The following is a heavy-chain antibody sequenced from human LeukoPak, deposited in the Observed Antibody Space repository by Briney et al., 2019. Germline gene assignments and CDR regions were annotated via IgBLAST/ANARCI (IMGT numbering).Heavy chain of an antibody. V-gene: IGHV3-21*01. CDR3: ARDFWGAYRVDYFDY. Sequence: GGSLRLSCAASGFTFSSYSMNWVRQAPGKGLEWVSSISSSSSYIYYADSVKGRFTISRDNAKNSLYLQMNSLGAEDTAVYYCARDFWGAYRVDYFDYWGQGTLVTVSS. CDR2: ISSSSSYI. D-gene: IGHD3-3*01. J-gene: IGHJ4*02. CDR1: GFTFSSYS.